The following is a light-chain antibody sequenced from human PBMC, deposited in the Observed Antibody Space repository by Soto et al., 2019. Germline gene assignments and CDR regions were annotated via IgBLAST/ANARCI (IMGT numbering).Light chain of an antibody. J-gene: IGKJ1*01. V-gene: IGKV4-1*01. Sequence: DIVMTQSPDCLAVSLGERATINCKSSQSVLYSSNNKNYLTWYQQKPGQPPKLLIYWASTRESGVPDRFSGSGSGTDFTLTISSLQAEDVAVYYCQQYYSTPWTFGHGTKVEIK. CDR1: QSVLYSSNNKNY. CDR2: WAS. CDR3: QQYYSTPWT.